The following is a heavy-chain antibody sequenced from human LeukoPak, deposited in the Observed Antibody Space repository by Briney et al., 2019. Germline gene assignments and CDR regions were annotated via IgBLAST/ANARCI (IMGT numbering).Heavy chain of an antibody. CDR3: ARAVGYSYGYLDY. J-gene: IGHJ4*02. D-gene: IGHD5-18*01. V-gene: IGHV4-34*01. CDR1: GGSFSGYY. Sequence: PSETLSLTCAVYGGSFSGYYWSWIRQPPGKGLEWIGEINHSGSTNYNPFLKSRVTISVDTSKNQFSLKLSSVTAADTAVYYCARAVGYSYGYLDYWGQGTLVTVSS. CDR2: INHSGST.